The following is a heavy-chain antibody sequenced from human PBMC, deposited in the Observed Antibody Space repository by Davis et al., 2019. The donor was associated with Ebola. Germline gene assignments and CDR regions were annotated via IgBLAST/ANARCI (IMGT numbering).Heavy chain of an antibody. V-gene: IGHV2-70*01. J-gene: IGHJ3*02. Sequence: SGPTLVKPTQTLTLTCTFSGFSLSTSGMCVSWIRQPPGKALEWLALIDWDDDKYYSTSLKTRLTISKDTSKNQVVLTMTNMDPVDTATYYCARIRDNWNDGPDAFDIWGQGTMVTVSS. D-gene: IGHD1-20*01. CDR3: ARIRDNWNDGPDAFDI. CDR1: GFSLSTSGMC. CDR2: IDWDDDK.